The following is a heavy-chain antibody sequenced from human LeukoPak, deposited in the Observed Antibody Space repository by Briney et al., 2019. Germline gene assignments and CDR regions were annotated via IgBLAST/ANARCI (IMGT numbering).Heavy chain of an antibody. Sequence: PGGSLRLSCVVSGFTLSDYGIHWVRQAPGKGLEWVSAISSSGGSTYYADSVKGRFTISRDNSKNTLYLQMNSLRAEDTAVYYCARSYYDYVWGSYRVSHFDYWGQGTLVTVSS. V-gene: IGHV3-23*01. CDR2: ISSSGGST. CDR1: GFTLSDYG. J-gene: IGHJ4*02. CDR3: ARSYYDYVWGSYRVSHFDY. D-gene: IGHD3-16*02.